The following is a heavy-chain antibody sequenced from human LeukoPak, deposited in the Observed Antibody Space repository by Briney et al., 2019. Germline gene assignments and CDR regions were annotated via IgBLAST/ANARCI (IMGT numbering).Heavy chain of an antibody. CDR2: IKQDGSEE. V-gene: IGHV3-7*01. J-gene: IGHJ4*02. D-gene: IGHD1-26*01. CDR1: GFTFSSYW. CDR3: ARGSSAGASLRHDY. Sequence: PGGSLRLSCAASGFTFSSYWMSWVRQAPGKGLEWVANIKQDGSEENFVDSVKGRFTISRNNAKKSLYLQMNRLRTEDTAVYYCARGSSAGASLRHDYWGQGTLVTVSS.